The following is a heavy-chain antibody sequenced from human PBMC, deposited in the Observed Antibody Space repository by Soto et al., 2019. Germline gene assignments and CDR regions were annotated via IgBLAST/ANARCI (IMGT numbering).Heavy chain of an antibody. V-gene: IGHV1-46*03. J-gene: IGHJ4*02. CDR3: ARDVSGWYGTTFGY. CDR1: GYTFTSYY. Sequence: QVQLVQSGAEVKKPGASVKVSCKASGYTFTSYYMHWVRQAPGQGLEWMGIINPSGGSTTYPQKFQGRVTRTRDPSTSTIYMELSSLRSEDTAVYYCARDVSGWYGTTFGYWGQGTVVTVSS. D-gene: IGHD6-19*01. CDR2: INPSGGST.